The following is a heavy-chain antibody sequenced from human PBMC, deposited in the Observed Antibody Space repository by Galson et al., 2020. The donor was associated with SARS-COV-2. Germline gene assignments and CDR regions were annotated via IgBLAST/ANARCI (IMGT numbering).Heavy chain of an antibody. CDR3: ARDSSGSYPSYYYYYINV. Sequence: ASVKVSCKASGYTFTSYAMNWVRQAPGQGLEWMGWINTNTGNPTYAQGFTGRFVFSLDTSVSTAYLQISSLKAEDTAVYYCARDSSGSYPSYYYYYINVWGKGTTVTVSS. CDR2: INTNTGNP. V-gene: IGHV7-4-1*02. J-gene: IGHJ6*03. D-gene: IGHD1-26*01. CDR1: GYTFTSYA.